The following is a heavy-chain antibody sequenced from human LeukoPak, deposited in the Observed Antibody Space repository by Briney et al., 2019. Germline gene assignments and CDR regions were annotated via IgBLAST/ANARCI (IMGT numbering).Heavy chain of an antibody. Sequence: SQTLSLTCAISGDSVSSNSAAWNWIRQSPSRGPEWLGRTYHRSKWYNDYAVSVKSRITINPDTSKNQFSLQLNSVTPEDTAVYYCAAYYDFWSGYRFDYWGQGTLVTVSS. V-gene: IGHV6-1*01. D-gene: IGHD3-3*01. J-gene: IGHJ4*02. CDR2: TYHRSKWYN. CDR3: AAYYDFWSGYRFDY. CDR1: GDSVSSNSAA.